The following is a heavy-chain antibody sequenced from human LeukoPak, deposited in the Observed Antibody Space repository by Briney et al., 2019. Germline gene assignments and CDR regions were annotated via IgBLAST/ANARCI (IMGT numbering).Heavy chain of an antibody. J-gene: IGHJ5*02. D-gene: IGHD3-10*01. Sequence: KPSETLSLTCPVSNYSISSYYWSWIRQPAGKGLEWIGRIYTSGSINYNPSLKSRVTVSVDTSKKQFTLKLSSVTAADTAVYYCARGFTMVRGPYGWFDPWGQGALVTVSS. V-gene: IGHV4-4*07. CDR2: IYTSGSI. CDR1: NYSISSYY. CDR3: ARGFTMVRGPYGWFDP.